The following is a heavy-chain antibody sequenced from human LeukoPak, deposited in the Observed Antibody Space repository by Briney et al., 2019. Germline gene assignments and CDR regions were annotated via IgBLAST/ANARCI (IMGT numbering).Heavy chain of an antibody. CDR3: AKDATTVVGTVYMDV. V-gene: IGHV3-30*02. CDR1: GFTFSSYG. CDR2: IRYDGSNK. Sequence: GGSLRLSCGASGFTFSSYGMHWVRQAPGKGLEWVAFIRYDGSNKYYADSVKGRFTISRDNSKNTLYLQMNSLRAEDTAVYYCAKDATTVVGTVYMDVWGKGTTVTISS. D-gene: IGHD6-13*01. J-gene: IGHJ6*03.